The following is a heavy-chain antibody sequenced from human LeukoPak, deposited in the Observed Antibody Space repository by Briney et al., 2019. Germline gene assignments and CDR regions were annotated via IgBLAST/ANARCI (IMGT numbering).Heavy chain of an antibody. CDR2: INHSGST. Sequence: SETLSLTCAVYGGSFSGYYWSWIRQPPGKGLEWIGEINHSGSTNYNPSLKSRVTISVDTSKNQFSLKLNSVTAADTAVYYCARGPTYQPIDYWGQGTLVTVSS. J-gene: IGHJ4*02. D-gene: IGHD2-2*01. V-gene: IGHV4-34*01. CDR1: GGSFSGYY. CDR3: ARGPTYQPIDY.